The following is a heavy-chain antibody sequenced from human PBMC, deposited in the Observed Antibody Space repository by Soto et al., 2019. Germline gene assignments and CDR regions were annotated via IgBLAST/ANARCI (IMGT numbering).Heavy chain of an antibody. D-gene: IGHD3-10*01. CDR3: AHTNYYGSWYFDY. J-gene: IGHJ4*02. Sequence: QITLKESGPTLVTPTQTLTLTCTFSGFSLSTRGRGVGWIRQPPGEALEWLAVIYWDGDIRYSPSLKTRLTITKDTYKNQVVLTMTNMDPVDTATYYCAHTNYYGSWYFDYWGQGTLVTASS. CDR1: GFSLSTRGRG. V-gene: IGHV2-5*02. CDR2: IYWDGDI.